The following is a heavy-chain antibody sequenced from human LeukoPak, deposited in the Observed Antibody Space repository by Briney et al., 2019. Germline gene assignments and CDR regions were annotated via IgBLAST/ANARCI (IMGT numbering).Heavy chain of an antibody. Sequence: GGSLRLSCAVSGFTFSNYWMSWVRQAPGKGLEWVANINQDVSEKYYVDSVKGRFTISRDNAKNSLYLQMNSLRAEDTAVYYCERKVPYDYVWGSYRSPGDYWGQGTLVTVSS. D-gene: IGHD3-16*02. CDR2: INQDVSEK. J-gene: IGHJ4*02. V-gene: IGHV3-7*01. CDR1: GFTFSNYW. CDR3: ERKVPYDYVWGSYRSPGDY.